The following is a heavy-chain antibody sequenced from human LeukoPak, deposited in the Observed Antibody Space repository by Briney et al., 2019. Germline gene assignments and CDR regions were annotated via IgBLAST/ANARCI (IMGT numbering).Heavy chain of an antibody. D-gene: IGHD1-1*01. CDR3: ARWVPRTRPHAFDI. J-gene: IGHJ3*02. V-gene: IGHV3-21*01. CDR1: GFTFSSYI. Sequence: GGSLRLSCAASGFTFSSYIMNWVRQAPGKGLEWVSSISSSSSYIYYADSVKGRFTISRDNAKNSLYLQMNSLRAEDTAVYYCARWVPRTRPHAFDIWGQVTMVTVSS. CDR2: ISSSSSYI.